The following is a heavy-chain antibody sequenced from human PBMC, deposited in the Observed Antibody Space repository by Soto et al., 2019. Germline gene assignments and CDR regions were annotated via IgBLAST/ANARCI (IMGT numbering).Heavy chain of an antibody. Sequence: VGSLRLSCTASGFTFGTYTMSWVRQAPGKGLEWVSSIGTTSSYIYYADSVRGRFTISRDNAGDSLYLQMSSLRAEDTGVYYCARVMCGDCSAYYYYSMDVWGQGTTVTVSS. D-gene: IGHD2-21*02. J-gene: IGHJ6*02. CDR1: GFTFGTYT. CDR2: IGTTSSYI. V-gene: IGHV3-21*01. CDR3: ARVMCGDCSAYYYYSMDV.